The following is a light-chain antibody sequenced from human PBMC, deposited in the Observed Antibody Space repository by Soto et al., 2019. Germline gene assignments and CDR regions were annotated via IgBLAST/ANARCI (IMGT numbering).Light chain of an antibody. CDR1: QSVSSN. CDR3: QQYNNWTRT. V-gene: IGKV3-15*01. J-gene: IGKJ1*01. CDR2: GAS. Sequence: EIVMTQSPATLSVSPGERATLSCRASQSVSSNLAWYQQKPGQAPRLLIYGASTRATGIPARFSGSGSGTEFTLTISSLQSEDFVVYYCQQYNNWTRTF.